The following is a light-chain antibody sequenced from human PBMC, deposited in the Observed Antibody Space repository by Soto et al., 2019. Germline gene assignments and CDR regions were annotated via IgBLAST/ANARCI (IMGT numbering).Light chain of an antibody. CDR1: QTVTNNY. V-gene: IGKV3-20*01. CDR2: GSS. J-gene: IGKJ2*01. CDR3: QLYGSSFPYT. Sequence: EVVLTQSPGTLSLSPGERATLSCRASQTVTNNYLAWYQQKPGQAPRLLIFGSSDRATGIPDSFSGSGSETDFTLTISRLEPEDFAVEYCQLYGSSFPYTFGQGTKLEIK.